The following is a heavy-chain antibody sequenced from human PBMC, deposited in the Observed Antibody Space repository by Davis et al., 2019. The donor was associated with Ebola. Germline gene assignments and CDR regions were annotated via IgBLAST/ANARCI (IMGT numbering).Heavy chain of an antibody. CDR2: IYYSGST. J-gene: IGHJ5*02. CDR1: GGSISSSSYY. CDR3: ARVSSTVTTGWFDP. V-gene: IGHV4-39*07. D-gene: IGHD4-17*01. Sequence: MPSETLSLTCAVSGGSISSSSYYWGWIRQPPGKGLEWIGSIYYSGSTNYNPSLKSRVTISVDTSKNQFSLKLSSVTAADTAVYYCARVSSTVTTGWFDPWGQGTLVTVSS.